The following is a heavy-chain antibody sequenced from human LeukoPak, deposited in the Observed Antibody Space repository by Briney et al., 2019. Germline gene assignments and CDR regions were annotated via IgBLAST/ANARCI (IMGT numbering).Heavy chain of an antibody. CDR2: INPSGGST. CDR1: GYTFTSYY. V-gene: IGHV1-46*01. CDR3: ARASQGMIDY. D-gene: IGHD6-13*01. Sequence: ASVKVSRKASGYTFTSYYMHWVRQAPGRGLEWMGIINPSGGSTSYAQKFQGRVTMTRDTSTSTVYMELSSLRSEDTAVYYCARASQGMIDYWGQGTLVTVSS. J-gene: IGHJ4*02.